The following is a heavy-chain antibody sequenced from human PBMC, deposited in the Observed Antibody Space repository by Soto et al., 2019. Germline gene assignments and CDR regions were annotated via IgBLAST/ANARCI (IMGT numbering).Heavy chain of an antibody. CDR1: GFTFTIHA. V-gene: IGHV3-23*01. Sequence: LRLSCAASGFTFTIHAMSFFRQAPGKGLEWVSGISNSGGSTYYADSVKGRFTISRDNSKKTLYVQMNSLRAEDTAIYYCARATYGGNTGPYIQHCGQGHLVTVSS. D-gene: IGHD4-17*01. CDR2: ISNSGGST. J-gene: IGHJ1*01. CDR3: ARATYGGNTGPYIQH.